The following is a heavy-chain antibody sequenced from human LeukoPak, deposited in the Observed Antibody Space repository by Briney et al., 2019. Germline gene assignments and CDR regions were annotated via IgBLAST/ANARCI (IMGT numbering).Heavy chain of an antibody. D-gene: IGHD1-26*01. CDR2: IYYSGST. V-gene: IGHV4-39*07. J-gene: IGHJ4*02. CDR3: ARDRSAYRPLYYFDY. Sequence: SETLSLTCTVSGGSISSSSYYWGWIRQPPGKGLEWIGSIYYSGSTYYNPSLKSRVTISVDTSKNQFSLKLSSVTAADTAVYYCARDRSAYRPLYYFDYWGQGTLVTVSS. CDR1: GGSISSSSYY.